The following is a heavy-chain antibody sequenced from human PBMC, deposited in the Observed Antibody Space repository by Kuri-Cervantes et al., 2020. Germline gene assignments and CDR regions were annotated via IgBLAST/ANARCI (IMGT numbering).Heavy chain of an antibody. V-gene: IGHV3-33*08. D-gene: IGHD6-19*01. J-gene: IGHJ1*01. CDR2: IWYDGSNK. CDR3: ARGSGWYFY. CDR1: GFTFSSYG. Sequence: GESLKISCAASGFTFSSYGMHWVRQAPGKGLEWVAVIWYDGSNKYYADSVKGRFTISRDNSKNTLYLQMNSLRAEDTAVYFCARGSGWYFYWGQGTLVTVSS.